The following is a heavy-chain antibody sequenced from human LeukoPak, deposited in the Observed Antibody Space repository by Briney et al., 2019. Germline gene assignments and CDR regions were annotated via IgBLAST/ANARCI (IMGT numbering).Heavy chain of an antibody. CDR1: GFSSCSYA. Sequence: RGSLRDSCAASGFSSCSYARSWVCQAPGKGLEWVSFITSGSSTIYYADSVKGRFTISRDNAKNSMYLQMNSLRAEDTAVYYCAIERFPSGRNGEFYFWGQGTMVTVSS. CDR2: ITSGSSTI. J-gene: IGHJ3*01. V-gene: IGHV3-21*01. D-gene: IGHD4-17*01. CDR3: AIERFPSGRNGEFYF.